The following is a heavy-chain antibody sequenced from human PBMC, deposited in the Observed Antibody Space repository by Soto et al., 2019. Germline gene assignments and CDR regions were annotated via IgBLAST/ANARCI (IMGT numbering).Heavy chain of an antibody. CDR2: INPSGGST. CDR3: ARVYLGYRRSSDDYYYYMDV. D-gene: IGHD6-6*01. Sequence: QVQLVQSGAEVKKPGASVKVSCKASGYTFTSYYMHWVRQAPGQGLEWMGIINPSGGSTSYAQKFQGRVTMTRDTSRSPVYMELSSLRSEDTAVYYCARVYLGYRRSSDDYYYYMDVWGKGTTVTVSS. CDR1: GYTFTSYY. V-gene: IGHV1-46*03. J-gene: IGHJ6*03.